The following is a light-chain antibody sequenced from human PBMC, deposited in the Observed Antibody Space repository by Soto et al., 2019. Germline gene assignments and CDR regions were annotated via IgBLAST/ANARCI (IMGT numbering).Light chain of an antibody. CDR1: QSVSNN. V-gene: IGKV3D-15*01. CDR3: QQYNQWPIT. CDR2: GAS. J-gene: IGKJ5*01. Sequence: ESVMTQSPATLSVSPGERATLSCRASQSVSNNLAWYQQKLGKAPRLLIYGASTRATGIPARFSGSGSGTDFTLTISRLEPEDFAVYYCQQYNQWPITFGQGTRLEIK.